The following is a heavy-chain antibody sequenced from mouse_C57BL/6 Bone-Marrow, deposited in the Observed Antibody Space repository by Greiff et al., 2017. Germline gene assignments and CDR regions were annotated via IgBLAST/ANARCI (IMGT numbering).Heavy chain of an antibody. V-gene: IGHV1-55*01. J-gene: IGHJ3*01. CDR2: IYPGRGST. CDR1: GYTFTSYW. D-gene: IGHD2-2*01. Sequence: QVQLQQPGAELVKPGASVKMSCKASGYTFTSYWITWVKQRPGQGLEWIGDIYPGRGSTNYNEQFKSQATLTVDTSSSTASMQLSSLTSADAAVYCCAGGYWFAYWGQGTLVTVSA. CDR3: AGGYWFAY.